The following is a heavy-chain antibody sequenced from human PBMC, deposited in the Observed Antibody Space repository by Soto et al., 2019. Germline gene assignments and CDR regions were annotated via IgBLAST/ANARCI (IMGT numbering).Heavy chain of an antibody. CDR3: ARDRDSSGYYSYAHAAYYFDY. CDR1: GFTFSSYS. CDR2: ISSSSSYI. Sequence: GGSLRLSCAASGFTFSSYSMNWVRQAPGKGLEWVSSISSSSSYIYYADSVKGRFTISRDNAKNSLYLQMNSLRAEDTAVYYCARDRDSSGYYSYAHAAYYFDYWGQGTLVTVSS. D-gene: IGHD3-22*01. V-gene: IGHV3-21*01. J-gene: IGHJ4*02.